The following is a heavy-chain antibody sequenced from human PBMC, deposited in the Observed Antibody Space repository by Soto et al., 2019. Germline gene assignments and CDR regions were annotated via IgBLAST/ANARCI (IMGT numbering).Heavy chain of an antibody. V-gene: IGHV1-8*01. D-gene: IGHD6-13*01. Sequence: ASVKVSCKASGYTFTSYDINWVRQATGQGLEWMGWMNPNSGNTAYAQKFQGRVTMTRNTSISTAYMELSSLRSEDTAVYYCASLIAAAGDYWGQGTLVTVS. J-gene: IGHJ4*02. CDR3: ASLIAAAGDY. CDR1: GYTFTSYD. CDR2: MNPNSGNT.